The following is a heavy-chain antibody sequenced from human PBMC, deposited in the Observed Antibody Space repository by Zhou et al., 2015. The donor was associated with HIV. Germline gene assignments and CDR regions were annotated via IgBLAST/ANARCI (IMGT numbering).Heavy chain of an antibody. CDR3: ARDRGAARPEWRYFDL. V-gene: IGHV1-69*06. CDR2: IIPVFGTA. D-gene: IGHD6-6*01. CDR1: GGTFGTYG. J-gene: IGHJ2*01. Sequence: QVQLVQSGAEVKKPGSSVKVSCKASGGTFGTYGLTWVRQGPWTRALSGWEGIIPVFGTAKYAQKFQGRVSITADRSTSIAYMDLRSLRSDDTAVYYCARDRGAARPEWRYFDLWGRGTLVTVSS.